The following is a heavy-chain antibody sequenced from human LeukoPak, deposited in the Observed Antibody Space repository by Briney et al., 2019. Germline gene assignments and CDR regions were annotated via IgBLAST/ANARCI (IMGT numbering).Heavy chain of an antibody. CDR3: ARVKGKKEWSLYYFDY. J-gene: IGHJ4*02. CDR2: ISYDGSNK. CDR1: GFTFSSYA. D-gene: IGHD3-3*01. V-gene: IGHV3-30-3*01. Sequence: PGGSLRLSCAASGFTFSSYAMHWVRQAPGKGLEWVAVISYDGSNKYYADSVKGRFTISRDNSKNTLYLQMNSLRAEDTAVYYCARVKGKKEWSLYYFDYWGQGTLVTVSS.